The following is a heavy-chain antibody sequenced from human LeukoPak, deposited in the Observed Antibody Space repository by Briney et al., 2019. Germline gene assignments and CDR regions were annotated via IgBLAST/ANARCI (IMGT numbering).Heavy chain of an antibody. CDR3: AKSSYGDYAGFDY. D-gene: IGHD4-17*01. CDR2: ISYDGSNK. Sequence: GGSLRLSCAASGFTFSDYYMSWIRQAPGKGLEWVAVISYDGSNKYYADSVKGRFTISRDNSKNTLYLQMNSLRAEDTAVYYCAKSSYGDYAGFDYWGQGTLVTVSS. V-gene: IGHV3-30*18. CDR1: GFTFSDYY. J-gene: IGHJ4*02.